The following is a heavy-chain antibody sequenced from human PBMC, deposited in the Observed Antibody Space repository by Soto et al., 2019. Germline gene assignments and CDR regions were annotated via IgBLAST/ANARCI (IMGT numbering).Heavy chain of an antibody. CDR1: GFTVSSNY. CDR3: ARDSGIAVAGLGYDY. J-gene: IGHJ4*02. CDR2: IYSGGST. Sequence: EVQLVESGGGLVQPGGSLRLSCAASGFTVSSNYMSWVRQAPGKGLEWVSVIYSGGSTYYADSVKGRFTISRHNSKNTLYLQMNSLRAEDTAVYYCARDSGIAVAGLGYDYWGQGTLVTVSS. D-gene: IGHD6-19*01. V-gene: IGHV3-53*04.